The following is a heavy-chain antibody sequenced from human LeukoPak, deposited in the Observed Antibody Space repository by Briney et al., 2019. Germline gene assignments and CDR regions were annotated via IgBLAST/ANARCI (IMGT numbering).Heavy chain of an antibody. D-gene: IGHD2-2*01. V-gene: IGHV4-4*07. CDR1: GGSISSYY. CDR3: ARGLYCSSTSCYLDY. J-gene: IGHJ4*02. Sequence: SETLSLTCTVSGGSISSYYWSWIRQPAEKGLEWIGRIYTSGSTNYDPSLKSRVTLSVDKSKNQFSLKLSSVTAADTAVYYCARGLYCSSTSCYLDYWGQGTLVTVSS. CDR2: IYTSGST.